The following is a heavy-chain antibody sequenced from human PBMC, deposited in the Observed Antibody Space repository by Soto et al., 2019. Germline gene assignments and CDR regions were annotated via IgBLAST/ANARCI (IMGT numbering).Heavy chain of an antibody. CDR2: IYYSGST. D-gene: IGHD6-13*01. CDR3: ARDGAADGGWGEAFDI. J-gene: IGHJ3*02. CDR1: GGSISSGGYY. V-gene: IGHV4-31*03. Sequence: SLSLACTVSGGSISSGGYYWSWIRQHPGKGLEWIGYIYYSGSTYYNPSLKSRVTISVDTSKNQFSLKLSSVTAADTAVYYCARDGAADGGWGEAFDIWGQGTMVTVSS.